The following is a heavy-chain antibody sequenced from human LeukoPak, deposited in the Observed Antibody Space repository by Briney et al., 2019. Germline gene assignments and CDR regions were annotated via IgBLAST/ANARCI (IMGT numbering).Heavy chain of an antibody. CDR1: EYIFTDYY. Sequence: GASVEVSCKASEYIFTDYYIFWVRQAPGQGLEWMGWINPNTGGTTYAQKFQDRVTMTRDTSINTAYMELNRLTSDDTAVYYCTREDYWGRGTLVTVSS. J-gene: IGHJ4*02. CDR3: TREDY. CDR2: INPNTGGT. V-gene: IGHV1-2*02.